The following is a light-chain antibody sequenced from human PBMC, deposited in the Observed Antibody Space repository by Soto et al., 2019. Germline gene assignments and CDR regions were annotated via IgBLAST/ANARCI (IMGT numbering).Light chain of an antibody. CDR2: GAS. Sequence: EIVLTQSPGTLSVSPGQRATLSCRASQSLSSSFLAWYQQKPGQAPRLIIYGASSRAAGIPDRFSGSGSGTDFTLTISSLEPEDFAVYYCHQFATTRSFGQGTKVDMK. CDR3: HQFATTRS. J-gene: IGKJ1*01. CDR1: QSLSSSF. V-gene: IGKV3-20*01.